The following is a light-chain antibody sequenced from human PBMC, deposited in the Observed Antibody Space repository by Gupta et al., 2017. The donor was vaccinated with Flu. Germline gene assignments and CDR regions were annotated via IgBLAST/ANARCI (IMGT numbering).Light chain of an antibody. CDR1: QTITTY. CDR2: GAS. V-gene: IGKV1-39*01. Sequence: PSSLSASIGDRVTISCRATQTITTYLNWYQQQPGRAPKLLIYGASNLQSGVPSRFSGRGSGTDFTLTISSLQPEDFGTYYCQQCDTTPPTFGQGTKLEIK. J-gene: IGKJ1*01. CDR3: QQCDTTPPT.